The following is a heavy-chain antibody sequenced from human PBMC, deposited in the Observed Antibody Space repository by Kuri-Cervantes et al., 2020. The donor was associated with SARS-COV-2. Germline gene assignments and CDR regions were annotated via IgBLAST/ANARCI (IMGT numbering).Heavy chain of an antibody. CDR3: ARRPGEYSSSIARGPFDY. CDR2: IYYSGST. J-gene: IGHJ4*02. D-gene: IGHD6-6*01. CDR1: GGSISSSSFY. V-gene: IGHV4-61*05. Sequence: GSLRLSCTVSGGSISSSSFYWGWIRQPPGKGLEWIGYIYYSGSTNYNPSLKSRVTISVDTSKNQFSLKLSSVTAADTAVYYCARRPGEYSSSIARGPFDYWGQGTLVTVSS.